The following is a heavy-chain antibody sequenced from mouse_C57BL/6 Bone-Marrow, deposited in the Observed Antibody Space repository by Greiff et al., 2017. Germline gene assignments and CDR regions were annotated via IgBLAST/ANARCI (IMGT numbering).Heavy chain of an antibody. Sequence: QVQLQQSGPELVKPGASVKISCKASGYAFSSSWMNWVKQRPGKGLEWIGRIYPGDGDTNYNGKFKGKATLTADKSSSTAYMQLSSLTSEDSAVYFCASKDRLRYWGQGTLVTVSA. V-gene: IGHV1-82*01. CDR2: IYPGDGDT. CDR3: ASKDRLRY. CDR1: GYAFSSSW. J-gene: IGHJ3*01.